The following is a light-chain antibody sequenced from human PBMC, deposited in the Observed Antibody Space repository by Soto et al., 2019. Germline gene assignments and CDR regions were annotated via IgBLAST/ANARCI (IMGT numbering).Light chain of an antibody. J-gene: IGKJ1*01. CDR1: QNVANY. CDR3: PQRSNWPQT. V-gene: IGKV3-11*01. CDR2: GSS. Sequence: IVLTQSPATLSFSPGERATLSCRASQNVANYLDWYQQKPGQAPRLLIYGSSNRATGIAARFSGSGSGTGFTLTISSLEPEDFAVYYCPQRSNWPQTFGQVSKVDIX.